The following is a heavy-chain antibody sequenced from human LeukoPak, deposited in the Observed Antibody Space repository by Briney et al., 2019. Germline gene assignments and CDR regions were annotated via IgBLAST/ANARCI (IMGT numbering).Heavy chain of an antibody. V-gene: IGHV3-64D*06. CDR3: VKDHGAYYYASGSNFDY. J-gene: IGHJ4*02. D-gene: IGHD3-10*01. Sequence: GGSLRLSCSASGFTFSSYAMHWVRQAPGKGLEYVSAISSNGGTTYYADSVKGRFTISRDNSKNTLFLQMSSLRAEDTAVYYCVKDHGAYYYASGSNFDYWGQGTLSPSPQ. CDR2: ISSNGGTT. CDR1: GFTFSSYA.